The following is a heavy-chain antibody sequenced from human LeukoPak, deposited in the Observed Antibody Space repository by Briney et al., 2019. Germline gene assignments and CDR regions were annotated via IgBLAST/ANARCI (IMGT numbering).Heavy chain of an antibody. CDR3: AKAFSERAAAGTFDY. D-gene: IGHD6-13*01. V-gene: IGHV3-23*01. CDR2: ISGSGGST. Sequence: PGGSLRLSCAASGFTFSSYSMNWVRQAPGKGLEWVSAISGSGGSTYYADSVKGRFTISRDNSKNTLYLQMNSLRAEDTAVYYCAKAFSERAAAGTFDYWGQGTLVTVSS. J-gene: IGHJ4*02. CDR1: GFTFSSYS.